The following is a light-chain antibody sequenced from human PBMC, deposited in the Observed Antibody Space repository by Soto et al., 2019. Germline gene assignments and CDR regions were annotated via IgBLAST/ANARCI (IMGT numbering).Light chain of an antibody. CDR2: DAS. CDR1: ESVTIW. J-gene: IGKJ1*01. CDR3: EQYESRSPWT. Sequence: DIQLTQSPSSLSASVGDRVTITCRASESVTIWLAWYQQKPGKAPRLLIYDASTLEDGVPSRFSASGSGTEFTLTISSLHPADFATNYGEQYESRSPWTVGQGTKIEIK. V-gene: IGKV1-5*01.